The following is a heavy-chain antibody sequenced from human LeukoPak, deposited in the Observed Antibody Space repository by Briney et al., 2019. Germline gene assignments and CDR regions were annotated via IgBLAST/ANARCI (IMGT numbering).Heavy chain of an antibody. V-gene: IGHV4-39*07. D-gene: IGHD3-22*01. Sequence: PSETLSLTCTVSGGSITSYYWGWIRQPPGKGLEWIGSIYYSGSTYYNPSLKSRVTISVDTSKNQFSLKLSSVTAADTAVYYCARGRDYYDSSGYYPSQTLRGWFDPWGQGTLVTVSS. J-gene: IGHJ5*02. CDR1: GGSITSYY. CDR2: IYYSGST. CDR3: ARGRDYYDSSGYYPSQTLRGWFDP.